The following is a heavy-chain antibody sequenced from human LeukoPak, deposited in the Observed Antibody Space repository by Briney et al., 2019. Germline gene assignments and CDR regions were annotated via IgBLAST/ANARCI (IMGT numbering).Heavy chain of an antibody. D-gene: IGHD7-27*01. Sequence: GASVKVSCKAFGYTFTDYYIHWVRQAPGQGLEWMGWINPKNGGTNFAQKFQCMITMTRDTSINTAYMDVSRLTSDDTAVYYCARDRFKWGPMDYFDSWGQGTRVTVSS. CDR3: ARDRFKWGPMDYFDS. V-gene: IGHV1-2*02. CDR2: INPKNGGT. J-gene: IGHJ4*02. CDR1: GYTFTDYY.